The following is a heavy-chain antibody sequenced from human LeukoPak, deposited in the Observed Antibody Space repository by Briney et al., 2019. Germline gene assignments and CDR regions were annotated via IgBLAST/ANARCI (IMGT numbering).Heavy chain of an antibody. J-gene: IGHJ3*02. Sequence: ASVKVSCKTSGGTFSSYTISWVRQAPGQGLEWMGGIIPIFDTANYAQKFQGRVTITTDESTSTAYMELSSLRSEDTAVYYCARGGQSRAFDIWGQGTMVTVSS. CDR2: IIPIFDTA. CDR1: GGTFSSYT. CDR3: ARGGQSRAFDI. V-gene: IGHV1-69*05. D-gene: IGHD6-13*01.